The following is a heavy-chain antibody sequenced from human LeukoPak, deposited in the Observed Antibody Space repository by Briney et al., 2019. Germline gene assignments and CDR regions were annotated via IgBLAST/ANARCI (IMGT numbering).Heavy chain of an antibody. Sequence: GGSLRLSCAASGFSFSTYEMNWVRQAPGKGLEWVSYIVSRGSTIYYADSVKGRFTISRDNAKNSLFLQMNSLRAEDTAVYYCARGGYCSGGICYYLNAFDIWGQGTKVTVSS. V-gene: IGHV3-48*03. CDR1: GFSFSTYE. CDR3: ARGGYCSGGICYYLNAFDI. J-gene: IGHJ3*02. D-gene: IGHD2-15*01. CDR2: IVSRGSTI.